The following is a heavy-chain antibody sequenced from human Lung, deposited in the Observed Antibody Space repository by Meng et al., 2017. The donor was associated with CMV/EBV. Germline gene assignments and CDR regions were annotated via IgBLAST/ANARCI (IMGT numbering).Heavy chain of an antibody. Sequence: XSLRLSXAASGFTFSSYAMTWVRQAPGKGLEWVSSVSGSGSSTYYASSLRGRLTISRDNSKNTLFLQINSLTIADTAVYYCARGFSQYSTQNFFDPWGQGTLVTVSS. CDR2: VSGSGSST. D-gene: IGHD6-13*01. V-gene: IGHV3-23*01. CDR1: GFTFSSYA. CDR3: ARGFSQYSTQNFFDP. J-gene: IGHJ5*02.